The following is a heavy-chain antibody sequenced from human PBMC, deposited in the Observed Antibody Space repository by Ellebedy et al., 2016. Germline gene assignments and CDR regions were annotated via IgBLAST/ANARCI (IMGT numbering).Heavy chain of an antibody. CDR2: IYETGST. CDR3: AGIPAGWRGSALNWFDP. J-gene: IGHJ5*02. D-gene: IGHD6-19*01. CDR1: GGSISSTNW. Sequence: SETLSLTCAVSGGSISSTNWWSWVHQPPGKGLEWIGEIYETGSTFHNPSLSLKSRVTVSVDTSNNQFSLRLSSVTAADTAVYYCAGIPAGWRGSALNWFDPWGQGLPVTVSS. V-gene: IGHV4-4*02.